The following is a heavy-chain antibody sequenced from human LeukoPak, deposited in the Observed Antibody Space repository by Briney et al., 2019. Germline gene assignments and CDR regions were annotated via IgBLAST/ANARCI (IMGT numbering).Heavy chain of an antibody. V-gene: IGHV1-69*05. Sequence: ASVKVSCKASGGTFSSYAISWVRQAPGQGLEWMGGIIPIFGTANYAQKFQGRVAITTDESTSTAYMELRSLRSDDTAVYYCARGSSYYYDSSGPFGYWGQGTLVTVSS. CDR3: ARGSSYYYDSSGPFGY. D-gene: IGHD3-22*01. J-gene: IGHJ4*02. CDR2: IIPIFGTA. CDR1: GGTFSSYA.